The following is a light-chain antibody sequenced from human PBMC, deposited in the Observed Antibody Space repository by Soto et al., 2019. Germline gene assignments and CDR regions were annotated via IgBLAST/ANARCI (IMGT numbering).Light chain of an antibody. V-gene: IGKV1-39*01. CDR3: QQYKRYSKT. J-gene: IGKJ1*01. CDR1: QSISDY. Sequence: IQMTQSPSSLSAAVGDRVTITCRASQSISDYLNWYQQKPWQAPQLLIYAASNLQSGVPSRFSGRGSGTEFTLTITSLQPDDFATYYCQQYKRYSKTFGQGTKVDI. CDR2: AAS.